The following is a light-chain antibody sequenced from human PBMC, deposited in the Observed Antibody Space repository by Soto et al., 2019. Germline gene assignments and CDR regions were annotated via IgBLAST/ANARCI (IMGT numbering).Light chain of an antibody. V-gene: IGLV2-14*03. CDR2: DVS. Sequence: QSALTQPASVSGSPGQSITISCTGTSSDVGAYNFVSWYQQHPGKVPKLMIFDVSSRPSGVSDRFSGSKSGNTASLTISGLQAEDEGDYYCSSYTSSSTHDFGSGTKVT. CDR3: SSYTSSSTHD. J-gene: IGLJ1*01. CDR1: SSDVGAYNF.